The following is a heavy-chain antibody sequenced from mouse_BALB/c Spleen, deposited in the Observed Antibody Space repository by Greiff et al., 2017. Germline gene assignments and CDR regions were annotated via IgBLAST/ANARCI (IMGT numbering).Heavy chain of an antibody. CDR2: ISSGGSYT. Sequence: EVKLVESGGGLVKPGGSLKLSCAASGFTFSSYTMSWVRQTPEKRLEWVATISSGGSYTYYPDSVKGRFTISRDNAKNTLYLQMSSLKSEDTAMYYCTRDLFACWGQGTLVTVSA. CDR1: GFTFSSYT. J-gene: IGHJ3*01. CDR3: TRDLFAC. V-gene: IGHV5-6-4*01.